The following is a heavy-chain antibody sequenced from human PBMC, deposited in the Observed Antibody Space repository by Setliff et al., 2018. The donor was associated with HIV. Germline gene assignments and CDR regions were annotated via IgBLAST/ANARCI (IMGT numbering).Heavy chain of an antibody. CDR3: ARRTLITGYDY. CDR1: GGSISSSSSY. CDR2: VSYSGST. Sequence: SETLSLTCTVSGGSISSSSSYWGWIRQPPGRGLEWIGSVSYSGSTYYNPSLKSRLTISVDTSKNQFSLKLSSVTAADTAVYYCARRTLITGYDYWGQGTLVTVSS. D-gene: IGHD3-16*01. J-gene: IGHJ4*02. V-gene: IGHV4-39*01.